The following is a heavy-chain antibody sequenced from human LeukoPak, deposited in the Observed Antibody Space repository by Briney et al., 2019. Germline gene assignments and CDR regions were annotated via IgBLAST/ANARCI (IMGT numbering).Heavy chain of an antibody. CDR3: ARDLNV. Sequence: GGSLRLSCAASGFTISNTYISWVRQAPGKGPEWVSVTYVGGNTDSADCVKDRFTISTDDSKNTLYLHMKNLKAEDTAVYYCARDLNVWGQGTLVTVSS. V-gene: IGHV3-66*01. J-gene: IGHJ4*02. CDR2: TYVGGNT. CDR1: GFTISNTY.